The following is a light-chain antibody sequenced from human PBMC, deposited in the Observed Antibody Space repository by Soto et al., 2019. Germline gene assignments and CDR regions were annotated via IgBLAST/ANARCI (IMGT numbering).Light chain of an antibody. CDR3: AAWEDSLNGVL. V-gene: IGLV1-44*01. CDR2: SNN. CDR1: RSNIGSNT. Sequence: QSVLTQPPSASGTPGQRVSISCSGSRSNIGSNTVNWYQHLPGTAPRLLIYSNNQRPSGVPDRFSASKSGASASLAIIGLQSEDEGDYYCAAWEDSLNGVLFGGGTKVTVL. J-gene: IGLJ3*02.